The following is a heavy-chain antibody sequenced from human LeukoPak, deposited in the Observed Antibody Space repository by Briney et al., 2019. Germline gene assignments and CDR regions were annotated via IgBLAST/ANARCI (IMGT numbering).Heavy chain of an antibody. CDR2: IHNSGST. J-gene: IGHJ5*02. CDR3: AREIRAYYYDSSGYDPPNWFDP. Sequence: SETLSLTCTVSGGSISSSSYYWGWIRQPPGKGLEWIGYIHNSGSTNYNASLKSRVTISVDTSMNQFSLKLSSVTAADTAVYYCAREIRAYYYDSSGYDPPNWFDPWGQGTLVTVSS. V-gene: IGHV4-61*01. D-gene: IGHD3-22*01. CDR1: GGSISSSSYY.